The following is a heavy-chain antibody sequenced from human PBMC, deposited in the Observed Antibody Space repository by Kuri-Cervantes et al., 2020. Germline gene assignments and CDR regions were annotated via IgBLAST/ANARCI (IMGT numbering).Heavy chain of an antibody. V-gene: IGHV3-30*18. Sequence: GGSLRLSCAASGFTFSSYWMSWVRQAPGKGLEWVAVISYDGSLKFYADSVKDRFTISRDTSKNTLYLQMSSLRAEDTAVYYCAKDVVAVAVYWGQGTLVTVSS. CDR2: ISYDGSLK. J-gene: IGHJ4*02. CDR1: GFTFSSYW. D-gene: IGHD6-19*01. CDR3: AKDVVAVAVY.